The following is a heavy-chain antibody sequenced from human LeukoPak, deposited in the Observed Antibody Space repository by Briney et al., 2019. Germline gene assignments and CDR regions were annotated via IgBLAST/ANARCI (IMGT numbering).Heavy chain of an antibody. V-gene: IGHV3-23*01. CDR1: GFTFTSYG. Sequence: PGGSLRLSCAASGFTFTSYGMSWVRQAPGKGLEWVSAISGSGGSTYYADSVKGRFTISRDNSKNTLYLQMNSLRAEDTAVYYCAKVRITMIVVATFDYWGQGTLVTVSS. CDR2: ISGSGGST. J-gene: IGHJ4*02. D-gene: IGHD3-22*01. CDR3: AKVRITMIVVATFDY.